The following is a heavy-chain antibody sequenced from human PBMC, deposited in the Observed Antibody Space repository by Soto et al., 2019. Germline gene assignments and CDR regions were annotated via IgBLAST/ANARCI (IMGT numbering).Heavy chain of an antibody. V-gene: IGHV3-30*03. Sequence: PGGSLRLSCAASGFTFGTYAMHWVRQAPGKGLEWVAIISYDGSDKYYADSVKGRFTISRDNSKNTLYLQVNSLRAEDMAVYYCARPREPNYYYFGMDVWGQGTTVTVSS. CDR1: GFTFGTYA. CDR2: ISYDGSDK. CDR3: ARPREPNYYYFGMDV. D-gene: IGHD1-1*01. J-gene: IGHJ6*02.